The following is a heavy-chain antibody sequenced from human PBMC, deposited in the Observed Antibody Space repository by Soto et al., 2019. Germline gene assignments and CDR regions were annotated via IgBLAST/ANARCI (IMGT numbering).Heavy chain of an antibody. Sequence: QVHLVQSGAEVKKPGSSVRVSCKTSGDTFSNYAIIWVRQAPGQGLEWMGWINTGSGYTNYAHDRVTMTQDASTYTAYLELTRRRSDDTAMYYCARVRVYTGGSDADYWGQGTLVTVSS. D-gene: IGHD2-8*02. CDR3: ARVRVYTGGSDADY. CDR1: GDTFSNYA. J-gene: IGHJ4*02. V-gene: IGHV1-18*01. CDR2: INTGSGYT.